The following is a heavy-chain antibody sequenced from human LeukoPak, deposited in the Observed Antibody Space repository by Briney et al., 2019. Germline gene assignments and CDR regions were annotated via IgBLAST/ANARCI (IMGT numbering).Heavy chain of an antibody. J-gene: IGHJ4*02. CDR3: ARASFDY. V-gene: IGHV3-21*01. CDR1: GFTFSSYG. CDR2: ISSSISNV. Sequence: PGGSLRPSCAASGFTFSSYGMSWVRQAPGKGLEWVSSISSSISNVYYADSLKGRFTISRDNAKNSLYLQMNSLRAEDTAVYYCARASFDYWGQGTLVTVSS.